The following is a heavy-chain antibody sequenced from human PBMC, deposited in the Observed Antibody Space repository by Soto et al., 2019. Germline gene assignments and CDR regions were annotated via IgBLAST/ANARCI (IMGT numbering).Heavy chain of an antibody. CDR2: INHSGST. Sequence: PSETLSLTRAVYGGSFSGHYWSWIRQPPGKGLEWIGEINHSGSTNYNPSLKSRVTISVDTSKNQFSLKLSSVTAADTAVYYCARGRSGWYFLERYPYYGMDVWGQGTTVTVSS. CDR1: GGSFSGHY. J-gene: IGHJ6*02. CDR3: ARGRSGWYFLERYPYYGMDV. V-gene: IGHV4-34*01. D-gene: IGHD6-19*01.